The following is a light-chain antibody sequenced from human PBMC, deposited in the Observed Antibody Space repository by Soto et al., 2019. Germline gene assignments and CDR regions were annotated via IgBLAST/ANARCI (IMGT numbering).Light chain of an antibody. CDR2: WAS. V-gene: IGKV4-1*01. J-gene: IGKJ1*01. Sequence: DIVMTQSPDSLAVSLGERATINCKSSQSVLYSSNNNNYIAWYQQKPGQPPKLIIYWASTRESGVPDRFSGSGSGTDFTLTISSPQAEDVAIYYCQQYYDTPSTFGQGTKVDIK. CDR3: QQYYDTPST. CDR1: QSVLYSSNNNNY.